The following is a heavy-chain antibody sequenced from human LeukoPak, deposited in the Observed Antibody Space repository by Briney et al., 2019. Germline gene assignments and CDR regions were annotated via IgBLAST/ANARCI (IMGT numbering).Heavy chain of an antibody. Sequence: SQTLSLTCTVSGGSISSGGYYWSWIRQHPGKGLERIGYIYYSGSTYYNPSLKSRVTISVDTSKNQFSLKLSSVTAADTAVYYCARDADTAISYWGQGTLVTVSS. D-gene: IGHD5-18*01. J-gene: IGHJ4*02. CDR3: ARDADTAISY. CDR2: IYYSGST. CDR1: GGSISSGGYY. V-gene: IGHV4-31*03.